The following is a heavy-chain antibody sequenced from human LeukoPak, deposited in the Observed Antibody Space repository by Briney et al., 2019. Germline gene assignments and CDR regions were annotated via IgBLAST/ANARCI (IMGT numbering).Heavy chain of an antibody. J-gene: IGHJ4*02. Sequence: GASVKVSCKASGYTFTSYGISWVRQAPGQGLEWRGWISAYNGNTNYAQKLQGRVTMTTDTSTSTAYMELRSLRSDDTAVYYCARAGITMVRGIDGDFDYWGQGTLVTVSS. CDR3: ARAGITMVRGIDGDFDY. D-gene: IGHD3-10*01. CDR2: ISAYNGNT. CDR1: GYTFTSYG. V-gene: IGHV1-18*01.